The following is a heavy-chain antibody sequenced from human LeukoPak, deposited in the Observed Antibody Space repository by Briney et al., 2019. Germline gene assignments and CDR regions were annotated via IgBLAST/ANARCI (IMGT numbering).Heavy chain of an antibody. V-gene: IGHV3-11*04. Sequence: GGSLRLSCAASGFTFSNAWMTWVRQAPGKGLEWVSYISSSGSTIYYADSVKGRFTISRDNAKNSLYLQMNSLRAEDTAVYYCARELVPAAYDYWGQGTLVTVSS. CDR3: ARELVPAAYDY. CDR2: ISSSGSTI. CDR1: GFTFSNAW. D-gene: IGHD2-2*01. J-gene: IGHJ4*02.